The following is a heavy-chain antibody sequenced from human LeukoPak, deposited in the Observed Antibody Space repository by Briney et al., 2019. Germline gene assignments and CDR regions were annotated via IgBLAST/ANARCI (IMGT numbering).Heavy chain of an antibody. Sequence: GGSLRLSCAASGFTFSSYAMSWVRQAPGKGLEWVSAISGSGGSTYYADSVKGRFTISRDNSKNTLYLHMNSLRAEDTAVYYCAKAPVTTCSGAYCYPFDYWSQGTLVTVSS. J-gene: IGHJ4*02. CDR3: AKAPVTTCSGAYCYPFDY. V-gene: IGHV3-23*01. CDR2: ISGSGGST. D-gene: IGHD2-15*01. CDR1: GFTFSSYA.